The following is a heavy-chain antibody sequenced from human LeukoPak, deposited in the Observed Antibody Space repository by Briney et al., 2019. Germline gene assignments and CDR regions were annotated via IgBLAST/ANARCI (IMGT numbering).Heavy chain of an antibody. V-gene: IGHV3-21*01. CDR2: ISSSSSYI. CDR1: GFTFSSYN. CDR3: ARVAYSGSYFDY. D-gene: IGHD1-26*01. J-gene: IGHJ4*02. Sequence: GGSLRLSCAASGFTFSSYNMNWVRQAPGKGLEWVSSISSSSSYIYYADSVKGRFTISRDNAKNSLYLQMNSLRAEDTAVYYCARVAYSGSYFDYWGQGTLVTVSS.